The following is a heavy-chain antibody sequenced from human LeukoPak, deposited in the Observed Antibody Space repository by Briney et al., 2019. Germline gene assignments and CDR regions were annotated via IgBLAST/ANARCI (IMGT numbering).Heavy chain of an antibody. CDR1: GGSISNTNW. V-gene: IGHV4-4*02. CDR2: VNLQGST. Sequence: SGTLSLTCGVSGGSISNTNWWAWVRQPPGKGLEWIGEVNLQGSTNYNPSLKSRVAISVDKSENHISLKLTSVTAADTAVYYCARDAVTVNSYYFDYWGQGTLVTVSS. CDR3: ARDAVTVNSYYFDY. D-gene: IGHD4-11*01. J-gene: IGHJ4*02.